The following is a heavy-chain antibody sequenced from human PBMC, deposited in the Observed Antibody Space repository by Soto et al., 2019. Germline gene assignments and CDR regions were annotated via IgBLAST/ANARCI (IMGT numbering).Heavy chain of an antibody. CDR2: ISYDGSNK. CDR1: GFTFSSYA. D-gene: IGHD2-2*01. CDR3: ARDPRRYCSSTSCYRGMDV. V-gene: IGHV3-30-3*01. Sequence: GGSLRLSCAASGFTFSSYAMHWVRQAPGKGLEWVAVISYDGSNKYYADSVKGRFTISRDNSRNTLYLQMNSLRAEDTAVYYCARDPRRYCSSTSCYRGMDVWGQGTTVTVSS. J-gene: IGHJ6*02.